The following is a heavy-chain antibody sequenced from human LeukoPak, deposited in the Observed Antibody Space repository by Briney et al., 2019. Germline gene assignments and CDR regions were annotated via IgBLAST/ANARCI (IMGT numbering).Heavy chain of an antibody. J-gene: IGHJ4*02. CDR3: AKMFVVVPAATRSPIDY. CDR1: GFTFSSYG. V-gene: IGHV3-30*02. D-gene: IGHD2-2*01. CDR2: IRYDGSNK. Sequence: GGSLRLSCAASGFTFSSYGMHWVRQAPGKGLEWVAFIRYDGSNKYYADSVKGRFTISRDNSKNTLYPQMNSLRAEDTAVYCCAKMFVVVPAATRSPIDYWGQGTLVTVSS.